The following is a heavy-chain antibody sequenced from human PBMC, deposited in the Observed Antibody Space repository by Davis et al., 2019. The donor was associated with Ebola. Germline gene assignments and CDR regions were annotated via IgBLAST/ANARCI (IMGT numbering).Heavy chain of an antibody. Sequence: SVKVSCKASGGTFSSYAISWVRQAPGQGLEWMGGIITIFGTANYAQKFQGRVTVTRDTSTTTVYMDLSSLRSEDTALYYCTTPGGQDSGYDVFDIWGQGTMVTVSS. V-gene: IGHV1-69*05. J-gene: IGHJ3*02. CDR3: TTPGGQDSGYDVFDI. CDR2: IITIFGTA. D-gene: IGHD5-12*01. CDR1: GGTFSSYA.